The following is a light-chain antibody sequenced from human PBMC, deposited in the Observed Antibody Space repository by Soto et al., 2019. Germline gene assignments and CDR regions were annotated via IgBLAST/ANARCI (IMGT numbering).Light chain of an antibody. CDR3: QQYVTSPFT. V-gene: IGKV3-20*01. J-gene: IGKJ3*01. CDR2: GAS. Sequence: EIVLTQSPGTLSLSPAERASLSCRADQSVNSVYLAWYQHKPGQAPRLLLYGASDSATGIPDRFSGSRSGTDFTLTISRLEPEEFAVYYCQQYVTSPFTFGPGTKVDI. CDR1: QSVNSVY.